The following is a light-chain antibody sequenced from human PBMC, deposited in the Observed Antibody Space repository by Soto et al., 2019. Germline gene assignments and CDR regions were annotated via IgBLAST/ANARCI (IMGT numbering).Light chain of an antibody. J-gene: IGKJ5*01. CDR3: QQRSNWPPIT. CDR1: QSVSSY. V-gene: IGKV3-11*01. CDR2: DAS. Sequence: EIVLTQSPGTLSLSPGERDPLSCRASQSVSSYLAWYQQKPGQAPRLLIYDASNRATGIPARFSGSGSGTDFTLTISSLEPEDFAVYYCQQRSNWPPITFGQGTRLEI.